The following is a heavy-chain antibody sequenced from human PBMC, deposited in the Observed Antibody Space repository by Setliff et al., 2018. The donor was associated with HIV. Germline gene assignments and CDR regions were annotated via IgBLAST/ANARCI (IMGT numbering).Heavy chain of an antibody. CDR3: ARGPNPYYYDSSGYHFDY. V-gene: IGHV4-39*07. CDR2: IYSGANT. D-gene: IGHD3-22*01. J-gene: IGHJ4*02. CDR1: GGSISRRGYC. Sequence: PSETLSLTCTVSGGSISRRGYCWAWIRQAPGKGLEWIGTIYSGANTYYNPSLKSRVTMSVDTSKNQFSLRLSSVTAADTAVYYCARGPNPYYYDSSGYHFDYWGQGILVTVSS.